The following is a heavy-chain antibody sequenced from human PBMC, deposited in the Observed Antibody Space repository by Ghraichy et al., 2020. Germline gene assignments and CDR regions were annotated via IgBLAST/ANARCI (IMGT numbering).Heavy chain of an antibody. J-gene: IGHJ4*02. CDR2: INSDGSST. CDR1: GFTFSSYW. CDR3: ARGGSSGSPNFY. D-gene: IGHD1-26*01. V-gene: IGHV3-74*01. Sequence: GESLNISCAASGFTFSSYWMHWVRQAPGKGLVWVSRINSDGSSTTYADSVKGRFTISRDIAKNTLYLQMNSLRAEDTAMYYCARGGSSGSPNFYWGLGTVVTVSS.